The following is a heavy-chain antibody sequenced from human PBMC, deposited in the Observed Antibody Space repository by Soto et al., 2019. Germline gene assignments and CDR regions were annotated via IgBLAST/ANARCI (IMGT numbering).Heavy chain of an antibody. Sequence: QVQLQESGPGLVKPSGTLSLTCAVSGGSISSSNWWSWVRQPPGKGLEWIGEIYHSGSTNYNPSLKSRVTISVDKSKNQFSLKLSCVTAADTAVYYCARVSLHYGSGSYYVKYYFDYWGQGTLVTVSS. CDR2: IYHSGST. J-gene: IGHJ4*02. V-gene: IGHV4-4*02. D-gene: IGHD3-10*01. CDR3: ARVSLHYGSGSYYVKYYFDY. CDR1: GGSISSSNW.